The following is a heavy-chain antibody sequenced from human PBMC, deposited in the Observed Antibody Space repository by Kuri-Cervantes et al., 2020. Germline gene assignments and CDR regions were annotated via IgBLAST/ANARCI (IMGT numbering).Heavy chain of an antibody. CDR3: ARYNTDRSGAFDI. V-gene: IGHV3-53*01. CDR2: THSGGST. CDR1: GFTFSSYW. J-gene: IGHJ3*02. D-gene: IGHD3-10*01. Sequence: GGSLRLSRAASGFTFSSYWMSWVRQAPGKGLEWVSITHSGGSTYYADSVKGRFTISRDNSKNTLSLQMNSLRGEDTAVYYCARYNTDRSGAFDIWGQGTMVTVSS.